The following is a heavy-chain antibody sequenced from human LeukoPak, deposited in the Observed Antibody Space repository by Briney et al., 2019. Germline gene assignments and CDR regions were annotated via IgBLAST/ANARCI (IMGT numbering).Heavy chain of an antibody. CDR1: GGSISSGSYY. V-gene: IGHV4-61*02. J-gene: IGHJ4*02. CDR2: IYTSGSI. CDR3: AGAHKGPLGD. Sequence: PSETLSLTCTVSGGSISSGSYYWSWIRQPAGKGLEWIGRIYTSGSINYNPSLKSRVTISVDTSKNQFSLKLSSVTAADTAVYYCAGAHKGPLGDWGQGTLVTVSS.